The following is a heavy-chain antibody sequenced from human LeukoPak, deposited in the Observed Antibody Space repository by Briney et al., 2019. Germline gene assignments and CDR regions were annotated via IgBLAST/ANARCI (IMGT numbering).Heavy chain of an antibody. CDR1: GFTFSSYS. J-gene: IGHJ4*02. CDR2: ISSSSSYI. CDR3: ARDYGQRKYYDYVWGSYRYRGVDY. Sequence: PGGSLRLSCAASGFTFSSYSMNWVRQAPGKGLEWVSSISSSSSYIYYADSVKGRFTIPRDNAKNSLYLQMNSLRAEDTAVYYCARDYGQRKYYDYVWGSYRYRGVDYWGQGTLVTVSS. D-gene: IGHD3-16*02. V-gene: IGHV3-21*01.